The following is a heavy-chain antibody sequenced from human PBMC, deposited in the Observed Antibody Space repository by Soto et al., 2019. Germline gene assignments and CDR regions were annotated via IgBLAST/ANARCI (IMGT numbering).Heavy chain of an antibody. Sequence: SVKVSCKASGGTFGSQGIAWVRQAPGQGLEWMGGFIAMLGTPTYAKKVQGRATISADESLTSSYLELRSLRSEDTGVYFCARGAMANFDYWGQGTVVTVPQ. CDR2: FIAMLGTP. D-gene: IGHD5-18*01. V-gene: IGHV1-69*13. CDR1: GGTFGSQG. CDR3: ARGAMANFDY. J-gene: IGHJ4*02.